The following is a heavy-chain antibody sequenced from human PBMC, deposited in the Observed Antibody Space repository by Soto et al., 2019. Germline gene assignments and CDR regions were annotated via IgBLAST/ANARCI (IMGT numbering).Heavy chain of an antibody. Sequence: SVKVSCKASGGTSSSYAISWVRQAPGQGLEWMGGIIPIFGTANYARKFQGRVTITADESTSTAYMELSSLRSEDTAVYYCARATGFGYYYYGMDVWGQGTTVTVSS. V-gene: IGHV1-69*13. J-gene: IGHJ6*02. D-gene: IGHD4-17*01. CDR3: ARATGFGYYYYGMDV. CDR2: IIPIFGTA. CDR1: GGTSSSYA.